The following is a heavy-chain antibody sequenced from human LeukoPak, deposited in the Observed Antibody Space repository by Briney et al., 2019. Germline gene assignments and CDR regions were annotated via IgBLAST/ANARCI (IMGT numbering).Heavy chain of an antibody. D-gene: IGHD1-20*01. CDR2: ISSSSSTI. Sequence: GGSLRLSCAASGFTFSSYSMNWVRQAPGKGLEWVSYISSSSSTIYYADSVKGRFTISRDNAKNSLYLQMNSLRAEDTDVYYCARSGITVSYNWFDPWGQGTLVTVSS. CDR1: GFTFSSYS. V-gene: IGHV3-48*01. CDR3: ARSGITVSYNWFDP. J-gene: IGHJ5*02.